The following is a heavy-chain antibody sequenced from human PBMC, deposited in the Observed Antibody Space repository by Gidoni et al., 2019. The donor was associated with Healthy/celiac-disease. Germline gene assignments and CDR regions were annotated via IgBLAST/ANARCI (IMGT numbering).Heavy chain of an antibody. CDR1: GFTFGDYA. CDR3: TREIGLSQWPSHDAFDI. V-gene: IGHV3-49*04. CDR2: IRSKAYGGTT. D-gene: IGHD6-19*01. J-gene: IGHJ3*02. Sequence: EVQLVESGGGLVQPGRSLRLSCTASGFTFGDYAMRWVRQAPGKGLEWVGFIRSKAYGGTTEYAASVKGRFTISRDDSKSIAYLQMNSLKTEDTAVYYCTREIGLSQWPSHDAFDIWGQGTMVTVSS.